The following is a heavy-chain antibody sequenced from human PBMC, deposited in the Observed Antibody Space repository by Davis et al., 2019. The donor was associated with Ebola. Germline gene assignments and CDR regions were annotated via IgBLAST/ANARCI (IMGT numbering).Heavy chain of an antibody. CDR1: GGSISSGGYS. CDR2: IYYSGST. D-gene: IGHD3-3*01. Sequence: MPSETLSLTCAVSGGSISSGGYSWSWIRQPPGKGLEWIGYIYYSGSTYYNPSLKSRVTISVDTSKNQFSLKLSSVTAADTAVYYCARVAIFGVGYYYYGMDVWGQGTTVTVSS. J-gene: IGHJ6*02. CDR3: ARVAIFGVGYYYYGMDV. V-gene: IGHV4-30-4*07.